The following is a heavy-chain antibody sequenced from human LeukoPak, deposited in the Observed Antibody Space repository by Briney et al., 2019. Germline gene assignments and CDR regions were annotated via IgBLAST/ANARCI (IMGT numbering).Heavy chain of an antibody. J-gene: IGHJ4*02. CDR1: GFTFSNAW. V-gene: IGHV3-15*01. CDR3: TTEGPFDSSGYSVSPY. CDR2: IKSKTDGGTT. D-gene: IGHD3-22*01. Sequence: GGSLRLSCAASGFTFSNAWVSWVRQAPGKGLEWVGRIKSKTDGGTTDYAAPEKGRFTISRDDSKNTLYLQMNSLKTEDTAVYYCTTEGPFDSSGYSVSPYWGQGTLVTVSS.